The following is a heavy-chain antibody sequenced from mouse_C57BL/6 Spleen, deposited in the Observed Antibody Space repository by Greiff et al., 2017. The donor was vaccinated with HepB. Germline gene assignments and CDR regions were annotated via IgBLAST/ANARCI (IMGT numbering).Heavy chain of an antibody. Sequence: EVKLMESGGGLVQPGGSLSLSCAASGFNFTDYYMSWVRQPPGKALEWLGFIRNKANGYTTEYSASVKGRFTISRDNSQSILYLQMNALRAEDSATYYCARYEYSDYYAMDYWGQGTSVTVSS. CDR2: IRNKANGYTT. CDR3: ARYEYSDYYAMDY. CDR1: GFNFTDYY. D-gene: IGHD2-13*01. J-gene: IGHJ4*01. V-gene: IGHV7-3*01.